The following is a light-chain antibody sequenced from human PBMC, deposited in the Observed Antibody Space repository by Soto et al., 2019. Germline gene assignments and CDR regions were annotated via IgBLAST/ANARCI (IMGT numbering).Light chain of an antibody. Sequence: EIVMTQSPATLSVSPGERVTLCCRASQSISRNLAWYQQKPGQAPRLLIYDASNRATGIPARFSGSGSGTDFTLTISSLEPEDFAVYYCQQRSNWPPITFGQGTRLEIK. J-gene: IGKJ5*01. CDR1: QSISRN. CDR3: QQRSNWPPIT. CDR2: DAS. V-gene: IGKV3-11*01.